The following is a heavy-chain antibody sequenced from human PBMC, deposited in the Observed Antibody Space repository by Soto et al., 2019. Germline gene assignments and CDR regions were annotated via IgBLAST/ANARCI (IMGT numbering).Heavy chain of an antibody. D-gene: IGHD2-15*01. J-gene: IGHJ5*02. CDR2: ISAYNGNT. CDR3: ARDNLDTVVVVAATPGNWFDP. Sequence: ASVKVSCKASGYTFTSYGISWVLQAPGQGLEWMGWISAYNGNTNYAQKLQGRVTMTTDTSTSTAYMELRSLRSDDTAVYYCARDNLDTVVVVAATPGNWFDPWGQGTLVTVSS. V-gene: IGHV1-18*01. CDR1: GYTFTSYG.